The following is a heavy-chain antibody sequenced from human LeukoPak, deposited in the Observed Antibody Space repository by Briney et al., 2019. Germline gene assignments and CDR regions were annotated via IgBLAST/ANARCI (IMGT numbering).Heavy chain of an antibody. J-gene: IGHJ5*02. D-gene: IGHD2-21*01. CDR3: ARDGVEFYNWFDP. CDR2: TNRRGDIT. CDR1: GYTFGDYG. Sequence: GGSLRLSCAASGYTFGDYGMSWVRQVPGKGLEWVSGTNRRGDITGYADFVKGRFTISRDNAKNSLYLQMNSLRAEDTAVYYCARDGVEFYNWFDPWGQGTLVTVSS. V-gene: IGHV3-20*04.